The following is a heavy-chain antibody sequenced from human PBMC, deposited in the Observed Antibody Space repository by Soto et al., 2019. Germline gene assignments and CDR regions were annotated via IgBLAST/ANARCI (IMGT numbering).Heavy chain of an antibody. J-gene: IGHJ4*02. CDR3: VTSVATEPHFDY. D-gene: IGHD5-12*01. Sequence: PGGSLRLSCAASGFTFSKYSMNWVRQAPGKGLEWVSYIRSSSTTIYYADSVKGRFTISRDNAKSSLYLQMNSLRAEDTAVYYCVTSVATEPHFDYWGQGTLVTVSS. CDR1: GFTFSKYS. CDR2: IRSSSTTI. V-gene: IGHV3-48*01.